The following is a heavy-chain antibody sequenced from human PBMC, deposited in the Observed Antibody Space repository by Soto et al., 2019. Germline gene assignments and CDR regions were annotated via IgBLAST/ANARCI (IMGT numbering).Heavy chain of an antibody. CDR2: LSGGGGST. CDR1: GFTFGAFA. J-gene: IGHJ2*01. Sequence: GGSLRLSCAASGFTFGAFAMAWVRQRSGNGLEWVSSLSGGGGSTYYNNSVRGRFTISRDNSNSTLFLQMNNLRAEDTAVYFCAKTLCAFTVVTRYWYFDLWGRGTLVTVSS. CDR3: AKTLCAFTVVTRYWYFDL. V-gene: IGHV3-23*01. D-gene: IGHD2-21*02.